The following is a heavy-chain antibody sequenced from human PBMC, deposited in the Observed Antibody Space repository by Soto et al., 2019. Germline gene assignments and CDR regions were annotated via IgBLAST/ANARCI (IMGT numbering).Heavy chain of an antibody. V-gene: IGHV3-9*01. Sequence: EVQLVESGGGLVQPGRSLRLSCVASEFTFEDYAMHWVRQAPGKGLEWVSGISWSSGTLVYADSVKGRFIISRDNAKNSLFLQMNSLRAEDTALYFCAKGRTRPLQLGSFGDNAFDVWGQGTMVTVSS. CDR1: EFTFEDYA. J-gene: IGHJ3*01. D-gene: IGHD3-10*01. CDR3: AKGRTRPLQLGSFGDNAFDV. CDR2: ISWSSGTL.